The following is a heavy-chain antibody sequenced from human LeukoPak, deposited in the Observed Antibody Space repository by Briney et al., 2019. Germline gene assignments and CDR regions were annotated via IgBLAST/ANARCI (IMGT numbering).Heavy chain of an antibody. CDR1: GGTFSSYA. V-gene: IGHV1-69*05. J-gene: IGHJ6*03. Sequence: SVKVSCKASGGTFSSYAISWVRQAPGQGLEWMGGIIPIFGTANYAQKFQGRATITTDESTSTAYMELSSLRSEDTAVYYCARAMVRGAPAYMDVWGKGTTVTVSS. CDR2: IIPIFGTA. CDR3: ARAMVRGAPAYMDV. D-gene: IGHD3-10*01.